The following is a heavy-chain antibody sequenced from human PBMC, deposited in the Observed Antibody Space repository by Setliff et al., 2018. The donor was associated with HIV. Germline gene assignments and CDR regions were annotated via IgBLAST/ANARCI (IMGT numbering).Heavy chain of an antibody. CDR3: ARQGSWLDS. Sequence: SETLSLTCTVSGVSMSDSNYYWGWSRRPPGKGLEWIGSFYPSGGTPYSSSLKSRVTISADTSKNHVSLRLNSVTAADTAVYYCARQGSWLDSWGQGTLVTVSS. D-gene: IGHD2-15*01. CDR2: FYPSGGT. CDR1: GVSMSDSNYY. J-gene: IGHJ5*01. V-gene: IGHV4-39*01.